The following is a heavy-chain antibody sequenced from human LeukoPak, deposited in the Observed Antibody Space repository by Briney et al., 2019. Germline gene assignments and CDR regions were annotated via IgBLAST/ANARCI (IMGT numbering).Heavy chain of an antibody. Sequence: ASVKVSCKASGYTFTSYGISWVRQAPGQGLEWMGRIIPILGIANYAQKFQGRVTITADKSTSTAYMEPSSLRSEDTAVYYCARTIGLYQLLDYYYGMDVWGQGTTVTVSS. D-gene: IGHD2-2*01. CDR3: ARTIGLYQLLDYYYGMDV. CDR2: IIPILGIA. J-gene: IGHJ6*02. V-gene: IGHV1-69*04. CDR1: GYTFTSYG.